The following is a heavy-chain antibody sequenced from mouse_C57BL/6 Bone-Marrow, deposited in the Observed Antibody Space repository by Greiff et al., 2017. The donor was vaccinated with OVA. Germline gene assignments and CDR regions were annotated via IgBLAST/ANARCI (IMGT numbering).Heavy chain of an antibody. CDR3: ARSPITTVIDYAMDY. Sequence: VQLQQPGAELVMPGASVKLSCKASGYTFTSYWMHWVKQRPGQGLEWIGEIDPSDSYTNYNQKFKGKSTLTVDKSSSTAYMQLSSLTSEDSAVYYCARSPITTVIDYAMDYWGQGTSVTVSS. CDR2: IDPSDSYT. V-gene: IGHV1-69*01. D-gene: IGHD1-1*01. CDR1: GYTFTSYW. J-gene: IGHJ4*01.